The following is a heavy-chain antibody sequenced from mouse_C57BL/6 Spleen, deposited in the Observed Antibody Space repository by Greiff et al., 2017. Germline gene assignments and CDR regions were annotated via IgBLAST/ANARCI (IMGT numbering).Heavy chain of an antibody. D-gene: IGHD4-1*01. Sequence: LVESGAELARPGASVKLSCKASGYTFTSYGISWVKQRTGQGLEWIGEIYPRSGNTYYNEKFKGKATLTADKSSSTAYMELRSLTSEDSAVYFCAQNWGSEVDYWGQGTSVTVSS. CDR2: IYPRSGNT. CDR3: AQNWGSEVDY. J-gene: IGHJ4*01. V-gene: IGHV1-81*01. CDR1: GYTFTSYG.